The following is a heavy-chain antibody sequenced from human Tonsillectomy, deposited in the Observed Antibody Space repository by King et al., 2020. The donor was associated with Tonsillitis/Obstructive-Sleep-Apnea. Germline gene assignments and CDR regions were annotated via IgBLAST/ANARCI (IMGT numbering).Heavy chain of an antibody. V-gene: IGHV1-18*01. Sequence: VQLVESGAEVKKPGASVKVSCKASGYTFSSYGITWVRQAPGQGLEWMGWISVYNGNTNYAQNLQGRVTMTTDTSTRTAYMELRSLRSDDTAVYYCARSPRADYDFWSGFSSYYYYMDVWGKGTTVTVSS. CDR2: ISVYNGNT. J-gene: IGHJ6*03. CDR1: GYTFSSYG. D-gene: IGHD3-3*01. CDR3: ARSPRADYDFWSGFSSYYYYMDV.